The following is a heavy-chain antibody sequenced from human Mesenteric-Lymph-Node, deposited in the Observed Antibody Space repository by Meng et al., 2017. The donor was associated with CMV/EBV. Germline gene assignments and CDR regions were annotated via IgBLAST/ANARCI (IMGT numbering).Heavy chain of an antibody. CDR3: ARGSAVFGDLRD. D-gene: IGHD3-3*01. V-gene: IGHV4-34*01. CDR1: GGSFSGSY. J-gene: IGHJ4*02. Sequence: CAVPGGSFSGSYWRWLRQPPGKGLECIGEVNHSGSTKSNSSLRSRLTMSVDTSKNHFSLKLTSVTAADTAVYYCARGSAVFGDLRDWGQGTLVTVSS. CDR2: VNHSGST.